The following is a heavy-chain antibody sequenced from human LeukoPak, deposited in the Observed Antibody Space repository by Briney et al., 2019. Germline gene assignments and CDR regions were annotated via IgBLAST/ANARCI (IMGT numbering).Heavy chain of an antibody. CDR1: GGSISSGDYY. V-gene: IGHV4-30-4*01. CDR3: ARTILRFTGEFDI. J-gene: IGHJ3*02. Sequence: SQTLSLTCTVSGGSISSGDYYWSWIRQPPGKGLEWIGYIYYSGSTYYNPSLKSRVTISVDTSKNQLSLKLSSVTAADTAVYYCARTILRFTGEFDIWGQGTMVTVSS. CDR2: IYYSGST. D-gene: IGHD1-26*01.